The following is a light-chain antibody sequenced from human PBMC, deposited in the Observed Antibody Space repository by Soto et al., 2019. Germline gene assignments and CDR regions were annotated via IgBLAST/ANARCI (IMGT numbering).Light chain of an antibody. J-gene: IGKJ4*01. CDR1: PHIGYY. Sequence: DIQMTQSPSSLSASVGDRVTITCQASPHIGYYLNWYQQKPGKAPRLLIYDAYNLQTGVPSRFSGGKSGTDFTLTINALQPEDFGTYFCQQYDSLPLTFGGGTKVDIK. CDR3: QQYDSLPLT. V-gene: IGKV1-33*01. CDR2: DAY.